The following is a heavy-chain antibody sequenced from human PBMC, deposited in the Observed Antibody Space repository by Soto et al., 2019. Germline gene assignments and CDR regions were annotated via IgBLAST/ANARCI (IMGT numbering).Heavy chain of an antibody. V-gene: IGHV4-30-4*01. CDR2: IYYSGST. CDR3: ARDGEYQLLNYYGMDV. D-gene: IGHD2-2*01. Sequence: SETLSLTCTVSGGSISGGDYYWSWIRQPPGKGLEWIGYIYYSGSTYYNPSLKSRVTISVDTSKNQFSLKLSSVTAADTAVYYCARDGEYQLLNYYGMDVWGQGTTVTVSS. CDR1: GGSISGGDYY. J-gene: IGHJ6*02.